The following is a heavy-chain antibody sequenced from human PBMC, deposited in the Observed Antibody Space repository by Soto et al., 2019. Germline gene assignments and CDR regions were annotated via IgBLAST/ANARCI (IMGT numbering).Heavy chain of an antibody. CDR3: AKDLRGYYYYGMDV. J-gene: IGHJ6*02. CDR1: GFIFSDYW. CDR2: INYEGSST. V-gene: IGHV3-74*01. Sequence: PVGSLRLSCAASGFIFSDYWMHWVRQAPGEGLVWVSRINYEGSSTNYADFVRGRFTISRDNAKNTLYLQMNSLRAEDTAVYYCAKDLRGYYYYGMDVWGQGTTVTVSS. D-gene: IGHD4-17*01.